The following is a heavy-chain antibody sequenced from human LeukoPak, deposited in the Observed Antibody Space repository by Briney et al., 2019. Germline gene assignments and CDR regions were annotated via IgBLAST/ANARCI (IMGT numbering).Heavy chain of an antibody. Sequence: SSETLSLTCTVSGGSISSGDYYWSWIRQPPGKGLEWIGYIYYSGSTYYNPSLKSRVTISVDTSKNQFSLRLSPVTAATTAVYYWAKAVNYNWFDPWGQGTLVTVSS. CDR1: GGSISSGDYY. D-gene: IGHD1-1*01. CDR3: AKAVNYNWFDP. V-gene: IGHV4-30-4*01. CDR2: IYYSGST. J-gene: IGHJ5*02.